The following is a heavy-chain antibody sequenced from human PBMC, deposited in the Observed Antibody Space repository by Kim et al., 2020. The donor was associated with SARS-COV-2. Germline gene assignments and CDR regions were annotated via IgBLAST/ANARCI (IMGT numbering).Heavy chain of an antibody. CDR1: GGSISSGGYY. J-gene: IGHJ6*01. V-gene: IGHV4-31*03. CDR2: IYYSGGT. Sequence: SETLSLTCTVSGGSISSGGYYWSWIRQHQGKGLEWIGYIYYSGGTYYNPSLKSRGTISSDTSKNQLSLKLSSMTAADTAVYYCARDGYKPGYFYYYGIDV. D-gene: IGHD5-12*01. CDR3: ARDGYKPGYFYYYGIDV.